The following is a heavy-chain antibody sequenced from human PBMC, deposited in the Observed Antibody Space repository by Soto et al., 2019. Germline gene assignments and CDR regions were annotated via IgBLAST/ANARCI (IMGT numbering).Heavy chain of an antibody. Sequence: ASVKVSCKASGYTFTSYGISWVRQAPGQGLEWMGWISTYNGNTNYAQKLQGRVTMTTDTSTSTAYMELRSLRSDDTAVYYCARVVTPHYYYYGMDVWGQGTTVTVSS. J-gene: IGHJ6*02. V-gene: IGHV1-18*04. CDR3: ARVVTPHYYYYGMDV. CDR2: ISTYNGNT. CDR1: GYTFTSYG. D-gene: IGHD2-21*02.